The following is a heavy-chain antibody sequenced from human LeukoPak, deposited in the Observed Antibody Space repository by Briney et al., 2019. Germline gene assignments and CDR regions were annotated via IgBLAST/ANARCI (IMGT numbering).Heavy chain of an antibody. Sequence: GGSLRLSCAASGFTLSSYDMHWVRQAPGKGLEWVAVISYDGSNKYYADSVKGRFTISRDNSKNTLYLQMNSLRPEDTALYYCAKQSGSYFDYWGQGTLVTVSS. V-gene: IGHV3-30*18. D-gene: IGHD1-26*01. J-gene: IGHJ4*02. CDR1: GFTLSSYD. CDR2: ISYDGSNK. CDR3: AKQSGSYFDY.